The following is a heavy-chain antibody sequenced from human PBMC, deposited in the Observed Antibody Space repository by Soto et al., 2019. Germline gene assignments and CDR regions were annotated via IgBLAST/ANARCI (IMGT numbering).Heavy chain of an antibody. CDR1: GGTFSGYY. CDR3: ARGIIPDHRRHMDV. Sequence: SETLSLTCTVYGGTFSGYYWNWIRQPPGKGLEWIAEIIHTGSTHYDPSLKSRVTISLDTSKNQFSLSLSSVTAADTAVYYCARGIIPDHRRHMDVWGKGTTVTVSS. V-gene: IGHV4-34*01. CDR2: IIHTGST. D-gene: IGHD2-21*01. J-gene: IGHJ6*03.